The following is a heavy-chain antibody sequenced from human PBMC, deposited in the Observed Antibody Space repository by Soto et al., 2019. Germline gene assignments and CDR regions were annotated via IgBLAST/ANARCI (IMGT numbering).Heavy chain of an antibody. CDR3: AVYCSSTTCYSSGMDV. CDR2: IYPCDSDT. J-gene: IGHJ6*02. D-gene: IGHD2-2*01. Sequence: PGESLKISCKGSGYNFANYWIGWVRQMPGNGLEWMGIIYPCDSDTRYSLSFQGQVTISADKSASIAYLEWCSLKASDNAIYYCAVYCSSTTCYSSGMDVWGQGTTVTVS. V-gene: IGHV5-51*01. CDR1: GYNFANYW.